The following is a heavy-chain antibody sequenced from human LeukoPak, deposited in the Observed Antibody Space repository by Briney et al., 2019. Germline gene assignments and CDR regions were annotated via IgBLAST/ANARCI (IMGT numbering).Heavy chain of an antibody. J-gene: IGHJ5*02. CDR3: ARVGYDSTGYSTFRWFDP. CDR1: GFTFSTYW. CDR2: IKQDGSEK. V-gene: IGHV3-7*01. D-gene: IGHD3-22*01. Sequence: GGSLRLSCVASGFTFSTYWMSWLRQAPGKGLEWVANIKQDGSEKFYVDSVKGRFTISRDNAKNSLYLQMNSLRGEDTAVYYCARVGYDSTGYSTFRWFDPWGQGTLVTVSS.